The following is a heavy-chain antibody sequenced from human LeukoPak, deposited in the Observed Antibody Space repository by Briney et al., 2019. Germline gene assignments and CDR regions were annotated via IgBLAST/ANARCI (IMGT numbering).Heavy chain of an antibody. Sequence: SETLSLTCAVSGGSISSSNWWGWVRQPPGKGLEWIGQIYHSGSTNYNPSLKSRVTISVDTSKTQFSLKLRSVTAADTAMYYCASGGAVAATDDAFDIWGQGTMVTVSS. CDR3: ASGGAVAATDDAFDI. D-gene: IGHD2-15*01. CDR1: GGSISSSNW. V-gene: IGHV4-4*02. CDR2: IYHSGST. J-gene: IGHJ3*02.